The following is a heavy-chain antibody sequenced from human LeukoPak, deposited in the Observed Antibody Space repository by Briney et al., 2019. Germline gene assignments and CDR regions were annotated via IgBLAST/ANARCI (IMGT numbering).Heavy chain of an antibody. CDR1: GGSIRSYY. CDR2: IHYSGGT. D-gene: IGHD5-18*01. J-gene: IGHJ4*02. V-gene: IGHV4-59*01. Sequence: SETLSLTCTVSGGSIRSYYWSWIRQPPGKGLEWIGYIHYSGGTNYNPSLKSRISISLDTSKNQFSLKLSSVTASGTAVYYCARGWRGYSYGYDYWGQGTLVAVSS. CDR3: ARGWRGYSYGYDY.